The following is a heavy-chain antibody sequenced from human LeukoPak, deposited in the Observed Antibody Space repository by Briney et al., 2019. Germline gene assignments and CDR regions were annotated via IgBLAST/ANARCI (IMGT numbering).Heavy chain of an antibody. J-gene: IGHJ6*02. CDR3: ARERVSPTFVVDV. Sequence: GGSLRLSCAASGFNFRTYSMNWIRQAPGKGLEWISHISSSRSLKYYAHSVKGRFTISRDNAKNSLYLQMDSLRDEDTAVYYCARERVSPTFVVDVWGQGTSVTVCS. V-gene: IGHV3-48*02. CDR2: ISSSRSLK. CDR1: GFNFRTYS. D-gene: IGHD2/OR15-2a*01.